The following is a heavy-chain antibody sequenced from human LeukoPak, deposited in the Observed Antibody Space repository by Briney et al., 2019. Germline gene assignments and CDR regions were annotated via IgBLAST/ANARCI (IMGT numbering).Heavy chain of an antibody. CDR1: GGSISSSSYY. CDR3: ARLLKAEVDY. CDR2: IYYSGNT. Sequence: PSETLSLTCTVSGGSISSSSYYRGWIRQPPGKGLEWIGTIYYSGNTYYNPSLKSRVTISVDTSQTQFSLRLNSVTAADTAVYYCARLLKAEVDYWGQGTLVTVSS. V-gene: IGHV4-39*01. J-gene: IGHJ4*02.